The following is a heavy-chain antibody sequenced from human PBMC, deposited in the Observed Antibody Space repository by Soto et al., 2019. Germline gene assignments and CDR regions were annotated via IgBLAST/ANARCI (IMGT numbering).Heavy chain of an antibody. V-gene: IGHV4-31*11. CDR1: GGSFSGYY. CDR2: IYYSGSP. Sequence: SETLSLTCAVYGGSFSGYYWSWIRQHPGKGLEWIGYIYYSGSPYYNPSLKSRVTISVDTSKNQFSLKLSSVTAADTAVYYCARDSATVTTSTFDYWGQGTLVTVSS. D-gene: IGHD4-17*01. J-gene: IGHJ4*02. CDR3: ARDSATVTTSTFDY.